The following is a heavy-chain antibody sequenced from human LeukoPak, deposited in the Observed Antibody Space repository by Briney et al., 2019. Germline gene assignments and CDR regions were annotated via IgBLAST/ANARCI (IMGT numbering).Heavy chain of an antibody. Sequence: PSETLSLTCTASGGSISSYYWSWIRQPPGKGLEWIGYIYYSGSTNYNPSLKSRVAISVDTSKNQFSLKLSSVTAADTAVYYCARLTFGGVIVGYWGQGTLVTVSS. J-gene: IGHJ4*02. CDR1: GGSISSYY. CDR2: IYYSGST. V-gene: IGHV4-59*01. D-gene: IGHD3-16*02. CDR3: ARLTFGGVIVGY.